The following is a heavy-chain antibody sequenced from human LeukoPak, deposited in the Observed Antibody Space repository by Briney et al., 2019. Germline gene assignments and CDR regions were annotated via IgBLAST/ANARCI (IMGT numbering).Heavy chain of an antibody. CDR1: GFIFNQYS. D-gene: IGHD5-12*01. J-gene: IGHJ5*02. CDR3: ARDAGNSGYGCDL. Sequence: GGSLRLSCAASGFIFNQYSMNWVRQAPGKGLEWVSHIRSSSETFYADSVKGRFTISRDNARNSLYLQMNNSRGEDTAIYYCARDAGNSGYGCDLWGQGTLVTVSS. V-gene: IGHV3-48*01. CDR2: IRSSSET.